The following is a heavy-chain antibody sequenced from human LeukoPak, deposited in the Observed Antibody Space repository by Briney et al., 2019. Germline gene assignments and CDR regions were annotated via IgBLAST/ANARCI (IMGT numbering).Heavy chain of an antibody. CDR2: IIPIFGTA. D-gene: IGHD6-19*01. J-gene: IGHJ6*03. CDR3: AGSPPPSSGWYLDYYYYMDV. CDR1: VSTFSSYA. V-gene: IGHV1-69*05. Sequence: SVKVSCKASVSTFSSYAISWVRQAPGQGLEWMGRIIPIFGTANYAQKFQGRVTITTDESTSTAYMELSSLRSEDTAVYYCAGSPPPSSGWYLDYYYYMDVWGKGTTVTVSS.